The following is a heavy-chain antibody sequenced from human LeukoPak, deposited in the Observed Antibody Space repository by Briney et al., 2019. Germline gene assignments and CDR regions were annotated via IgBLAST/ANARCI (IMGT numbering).Heavy chain of an antibody. Sequence: GESLKISCEGFGYNFASNWIAWMRQRPGQGLEWMGVIYPGDSDTRYSPSFRGQVTISVDKSISIAYLEWSSLRASDSAMYYCARPDGNVDKPMALWGQGTLVTVSS. V-gene: IGHV5-51*01. CDR3: ARPDGNVDKPMAL. J-gene: IGHJ4*02. CDR2: IYPGDSDT. D-gene: IGHD5-12*01. CDR1: GYNFASNW.